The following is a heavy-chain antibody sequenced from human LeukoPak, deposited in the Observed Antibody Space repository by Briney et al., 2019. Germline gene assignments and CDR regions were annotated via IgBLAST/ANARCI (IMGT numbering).Heavy chain of an antibody. V-gene: IGHV1-18*01. CDR2: ISAYNGNT. CDR1: GYTFTSYG. CDR3: ARARSGYSSSWYYFDY. J-gene: IGHJ4*02. D-gene: IGHD6-13*01. Sequence: ASVKVSCEASGYTFTSYGISWVRQAPGQGLEWMGWISAYNGNTNYAQKLQGRVTMTTDTSTSTAYMELRSLRSDDTAVYYCARARSGYSSSWYYFDYWGQGTLVTVSS.